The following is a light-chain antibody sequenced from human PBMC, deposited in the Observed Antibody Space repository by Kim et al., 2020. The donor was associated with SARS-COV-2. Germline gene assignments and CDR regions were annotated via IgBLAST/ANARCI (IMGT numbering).Light chain of an antibody. V-gene: IGLV1-47*02. Sequence: QSALTQPPSASGTPGQRVTISCSGSSPNIGSNYVFWYQQFPGAAPKLLIYDNNQRSSGVSDRFSGSRSGISASLAITGLRSEDEADYYCAAWDDSLSGPVFGGGTQLTVL. J-gene: IGLJ3*02. CDR2: DNN. CDR1: SPNIGSNY. CDR3: AAWDDSLSGPV.